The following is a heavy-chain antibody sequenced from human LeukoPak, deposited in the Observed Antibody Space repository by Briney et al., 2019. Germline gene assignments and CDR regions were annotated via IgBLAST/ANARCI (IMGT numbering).Heavy chain of an antibody. CDR3: ARDREAVAGTENYYYGMDV. J-gene: IGHJ6*02. CDR2: IIPILGIA. Sequence: SVKVSCKASGGTFSSYAISWVRQAPGQGLEWKGRIIPILGIANYAQKFQGRVTITADKSTSTAYMELGSLRSEDTAVYYCARDREAVAGTENYYYGMDVWGQGTTVTVSS. CDR1: GGTFSSYA. V-gene: IGHV1-69*04. D-gene: IGHD6-19*01.